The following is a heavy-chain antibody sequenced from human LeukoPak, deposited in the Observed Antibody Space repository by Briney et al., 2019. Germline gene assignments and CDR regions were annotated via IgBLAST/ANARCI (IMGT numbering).Heavy chain of an antibody. J-gene: IGHJ4*02. V-gene: IGHV3-23*01. Sequence: GGSLRLFCAASGFTLRSYGMRWVRQARGKGLEWVSAIRGSGGSTYYADSVKGRFTISRDNSKNTLYLQMNSLRAEDTAVYYCAKGYDLGLDDWGQGTLVTVSS. D-gene: IGHD3-16*01. CDR3: AKGYDLGLDD. CDR1: GFTLRSYG. CDR2: IRGSGGST.